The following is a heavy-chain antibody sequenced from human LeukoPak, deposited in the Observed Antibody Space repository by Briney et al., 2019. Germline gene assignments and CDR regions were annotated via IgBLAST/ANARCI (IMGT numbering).Heavy chain of an antibody. CDR2: IYYSGST. Sequence: SETLSLTCTVSGSSISSYYWSWIRQPPGKGLEWIGYIYYSGSTNYNPSLKSRVTISVDTSKNQFSLKLSSVTAADTAVYYCARVLVIPYYYGMDVWGQGTTVTVSS. CDR1: GSSISSYY. V-gene: IGHV4-59*01. J-gene: IGHJ6*02. D-gene: IGHD3-22*01. CDR3: ARVLVIPYYYGMDV.